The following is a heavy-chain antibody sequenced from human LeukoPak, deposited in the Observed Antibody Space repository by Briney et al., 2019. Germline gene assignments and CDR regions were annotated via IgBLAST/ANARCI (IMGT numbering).Heavy chain of an antibody. CDR1: GVSITSINYY. CDR2: LSSGGPT. V-gene: IGHV4-39*01. Sequence: SETLSLTCTVSGVSITSINYYWAWIRQPPGEGLEWIGSLSSGGPTYNNPSLESRTSISADTSSNQLFLKLTSVTAADTAVYFCARRNILSGYYHFDYWGHGTLVTVSS. D-gene: IGHD3-9*01. CDR3: ARRNILSGYYHFDY. J-gene: IGHJ4*01.